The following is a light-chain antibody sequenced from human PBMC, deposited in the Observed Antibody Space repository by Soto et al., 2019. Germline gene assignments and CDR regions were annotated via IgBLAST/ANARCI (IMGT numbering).Light chain of an antibody. Sequence: EMVMTQSPDTLSVSPGESATLSCRARQSISNNLAWYQQKPGQAPRLLLYGASTRTTGIPARFSGSGSGTEFTLTISSLQSEDFAVYYCQQYNNWPYTFAQGTKLEI. CDR1: QSISNN. V-gene: IGKV3-15*01. CDR3: QQYNNWPYT. CDR2: GAS. J-gene: IGKJ2*01.